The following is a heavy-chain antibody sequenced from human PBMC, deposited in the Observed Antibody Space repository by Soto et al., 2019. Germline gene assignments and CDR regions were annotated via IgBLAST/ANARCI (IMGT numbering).Heavy chain of an antibody. D-gene: IGHD2-15*01. V-gene: IGHV4-59*01. CDR3: ARAPRVVVAATPGAFDY. CDR1: AGSISSYY. J-gene: IGHJ4*02. Sequence: SEALPLTSTVSAGSISSYYLSWIRRPPLRGLEWIGYIYYSGSTNYNPSLKSRVTISVDTSKNQFSLKLSSVTAADTAVYYCARAPRVVVAATPGAFDYWGQGTLVTVSS. CDR2: IYYSGST.